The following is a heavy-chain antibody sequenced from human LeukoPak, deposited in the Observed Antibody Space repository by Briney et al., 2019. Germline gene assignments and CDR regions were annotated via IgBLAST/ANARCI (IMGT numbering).Heavy chain of an antibody. Sequence: SGPALVKPTQTLTLTCTFSGFSLSTSGMCVSWIRQPPGKALEWLARIDWDDDKYYSTSLKTRLTISKDTSKNQVVLTMTNMVPVDTATYYCARITIVRGVITFDYWGQGTLVTVSS. CDR1: GFSLSTSGMC. D-gene: IGHD3-10*01. J-gene: IGHJ4*02. V-gene: IGHV2-70*11. CDR2: IDWDDDK. CDR3: ARITIVRGVITFDY.